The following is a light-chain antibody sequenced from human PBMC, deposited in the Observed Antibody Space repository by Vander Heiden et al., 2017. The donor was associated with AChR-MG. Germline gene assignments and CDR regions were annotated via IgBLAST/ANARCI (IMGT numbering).Light chain of an antibody. CDR2: GNS. J-gene: IGLJ3*02. V-gene: IGLV1-40*01. CDR3: QSYDSSLSGSV. CDR1: SSNIGAGYD. Sequence: QAVLTQPPSVSGAPGQRVTISCTGSSSNIGAGYDVCWDQQRPGTAPNLLIYGNSNRPSGVPDRFSGSKSGTSASLAITGLQAEDEADYYCQSYDSSLSGSVFGGGTKLTVL.